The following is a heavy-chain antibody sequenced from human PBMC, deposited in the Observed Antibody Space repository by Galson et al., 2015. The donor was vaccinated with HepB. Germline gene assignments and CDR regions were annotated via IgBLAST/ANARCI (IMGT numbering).Heavy chain of an antibody. D-gene: IGHD6-19*01. CDR2: ISAYNGNT. Sequence: SVKVSCKASGYTFTSYGISWVRQAPGQGLEWMGWISAYNGNTNYAQKLQGRVTMTTDTSTSTAYMELWSLRSDDTAVYYCARESDSSGWYGAEGTFDPWGQGTLVTVSS. J-gene: IGHJ5*02. CDR1: GYTFTSYG. V-gene: IGHV1-18*01. CDR3: ARESDSSGWYGAEGTFDP.